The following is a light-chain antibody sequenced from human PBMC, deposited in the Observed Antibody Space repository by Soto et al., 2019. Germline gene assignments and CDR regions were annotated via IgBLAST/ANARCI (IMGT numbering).Light chain of an antibody. CDR1: SGSVSTSYY. CDR2: STN. CDR3: VLYMGSGIWV. J-gene: IGLJ3*02. Sequence: QTVVTQEPSFSVSPGGTVTLTCGLSSGSVSTSYYPSWYQQNPGQAPRTLIYSTNTRSSGVPDRFSGSILGNKAALTITGAQADDESDYYCVLYMGSGIWVFGGGTQLTVL. V-gene: IGLV8-61*01.